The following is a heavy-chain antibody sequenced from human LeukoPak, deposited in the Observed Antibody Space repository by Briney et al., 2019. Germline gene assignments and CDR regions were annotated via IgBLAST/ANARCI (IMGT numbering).Heavy chain of an antibody. D-gene: IGHD2-8*01. Sequence: GGSLRLSCAASGFTFSSYAMSWVRQAPGKGLEWVSVISGSGGSTYYANSVKGRFSISRDSSKNTLYLQMNSLRAEDTAVYYCAKDRCSNGIGCFYYYMDVWGKGTTVTISS. CDR2: ISGSGGST. J-gene: IGHJ6*03. CDR3: AKDRCSNGIGCFYYYMDV. CDR1: GFTFSSYA. V-gene: IGHV3-23*01.